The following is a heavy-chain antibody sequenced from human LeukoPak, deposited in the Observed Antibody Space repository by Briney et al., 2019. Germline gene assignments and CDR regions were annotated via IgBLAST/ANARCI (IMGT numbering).Heavy chain of an antibody. CDR1: GGTFSSYA. CDR2: INPSGGST. D-gene: IGHD2-8*01. V-gene: IGHV1-46*01. J-gene: IGHJ4*02. CDR3: ASSMV. Sequence: GSSVKVSCKASGGTFSSYAISWVRQAPGQGLEWMGIINPSGGSTSYAQKFQGRVTMTRDMSTSTVYMELSSLRSEDTAVYYCASSMVWGQGTLVTVSS.